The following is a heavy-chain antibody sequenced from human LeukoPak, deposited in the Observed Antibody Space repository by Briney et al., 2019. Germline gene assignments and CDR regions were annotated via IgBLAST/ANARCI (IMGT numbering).Heavy chain of an antibody. CDR2: ISGSGGST. J-gene: IGHJ4*02. V-gene: IGHV3-23*01. CDR3: AKGPNYDNLTRGDY. CDR1: GFTFSSYA. Sequence: GGSLRLSCAASGFTFSSYAMSWVRQAPGKGLEWVSAISGSGGSTYYADSVKGRFTISRDNSKNTLYLQMNSLRAEDTAVYYCAKGPNYDNLTRGDYWGQGTLVTVSS. D-gene: IGHD3-9*01.